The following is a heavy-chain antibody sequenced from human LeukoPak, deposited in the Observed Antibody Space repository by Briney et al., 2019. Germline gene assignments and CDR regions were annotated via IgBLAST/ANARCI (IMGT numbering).Heavy chain of an antibody. CDR1: GFTFSSYS. D-gene: IGHD2-15*01. V-gene: IGHV3-21*01. J-gene: IGHJ4*02. Sequence: PGGSLRLSCAASGFTFSSYSMNWVRQAPGKGLEWVSSISSSSSYIYYADSVKGRFTISRDNAKNSLYLQMNSLRAGDTAVYYCARDCSGGSCYSEYWGQGTLVTVSS. CDR3: ARDCSGGSCYSEY. CDR2: ISSSSSYI.